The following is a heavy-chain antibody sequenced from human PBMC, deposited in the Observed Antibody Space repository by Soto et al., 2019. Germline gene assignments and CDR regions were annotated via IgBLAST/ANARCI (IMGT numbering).Heavy chain of an antibody. J-gene: IGHJ4*02. CDR2: IYYIGST. Sequence: SETLSLTCTVSGGPVSSGTYYWSWIRQPPGKGLEWIGYIYYIGSTNYNPSLKSRVTISVDTSKNQFSLKLSSVTAADTAVYYCARESSGDFDYWGQGALVTVSS. V-gene: IGHV4-61*01. CDR1: GGPVSSGTYY. CDR3: ARESSGDFDY. D-gene: IGHD3-22*01.